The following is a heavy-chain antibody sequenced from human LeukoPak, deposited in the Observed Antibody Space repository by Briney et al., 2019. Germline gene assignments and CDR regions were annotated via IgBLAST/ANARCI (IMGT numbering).Heavy chain of an antibody. Sequence: SVKVSCKASGGTFSSYAISLVRQAPGQGLEWMGGIIPIFGTANYAQKFQGRVTITADESTSTAYMELSSLRSEDTAVYYCARVASRRYCSGGSCYQFDYWGQGTLVTVSS. CDR2: IIPIFGTA. V-gene: IGHV1-69*13. CDR1: GGTFSSYA. J-gene: IGHJ4*02. CDR3: ARVASRRYCSGGSCYQFDY. D-gene: IGHD2-15*01.